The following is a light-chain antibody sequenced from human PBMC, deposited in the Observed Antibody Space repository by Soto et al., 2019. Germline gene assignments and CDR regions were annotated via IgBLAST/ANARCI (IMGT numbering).Light chain of an antibody. CDR2: DAS. CDR1: QSVSSY. Sequence: EIVLTQSPATLSLSPGERATLSCRASQSVSSYLAWYQQKPGQAPRLLIYDASNRATGIPARFSGSGSGTAFTLTIRSLEPEDFAVYYCQQRSNWPGTFGQGTKLEIK. V-gene: IGKV3-11*01. CDR3: QQRSNWPGT. J-gene: IGKJ2*01.